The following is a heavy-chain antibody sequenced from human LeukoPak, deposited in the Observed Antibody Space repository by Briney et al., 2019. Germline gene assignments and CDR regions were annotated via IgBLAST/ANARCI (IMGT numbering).Heavy chain of an antibody. Sequence: GGSLRLSCAASGFTFSSYGMHWVRQAPGKGLEWVAVIWYDGSNKYYADSVKGRFTISRDNSKNTLYLQMNSLRAEDTAVYYCAREGYSSSWLDPLSPYYYYGMDVWGQGTTVTVSS. V-gene: IGHV3-33*01. J-gene: IGHJ6*02. D-gene: IGHD6-13*01. CDR2: IWYDGSNK. CDR1: GFTFSSYG. CDR3: AREGYSSSWLDPLSPYYYYGMDV.